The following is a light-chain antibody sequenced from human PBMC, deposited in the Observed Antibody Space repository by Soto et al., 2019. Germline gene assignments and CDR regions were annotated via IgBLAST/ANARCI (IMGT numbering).Light chain of an antibody. J-gene: IGKJ1*01. CDR1: QSLIHSDGDTY. Sequence: DVVMTQSPLSLPVTLGQPASISCRSSQSLIHSDGDTYLTWFQQRPGQSPRRLISKVSDRDSGVPDRFTGSGSGTDFTLKISRVEAEDVGVYYCMQGTHWPWTFGQGTEVEIK. CDR2: KVS. V-gene: IGKV2-30*02. CDR3: MQGTHWPWT.